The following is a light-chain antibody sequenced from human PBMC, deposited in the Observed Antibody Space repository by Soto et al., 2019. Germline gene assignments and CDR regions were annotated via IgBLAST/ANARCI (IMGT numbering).Light chain of an antibody. Sequence: DIQMSQSPSTLSASGGDRVTITCRASQSVSTWLAWYQQRPGKAPKLLIHDASSLERGVPSRFSGSGSGTEFTLTISSLQPDDFGTYYCQQYDSSPLTFGGGTKVDI. CDR1: QSVSTW. CDR2: DAS. J-gene: IGKJ4*01. V-gene: IGKV1-5*01. CDR3: QQYDSSPLT.